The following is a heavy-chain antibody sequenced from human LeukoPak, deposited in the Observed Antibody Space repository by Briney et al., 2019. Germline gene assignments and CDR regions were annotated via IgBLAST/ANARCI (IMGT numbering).Heavy chain of an antibody. Sequence: GASVKVSCKASGYTFTGYYMHWVRQAPGQGLEWMGWINPNSGGTNYAQKFQGRATMTRDTSTSTAYMELSRLRSDDTAVYYCARSYNWNDPFDYWGQGTLVTVSS. CDR1: GYTFTGYY. J-gene: IGHJ4*02. CDR2: INPNSGGT. V-gene: IGHV1-2*02. CDR3: ARSYNWNDPFDY. D-gene: IGHD1-1*01.